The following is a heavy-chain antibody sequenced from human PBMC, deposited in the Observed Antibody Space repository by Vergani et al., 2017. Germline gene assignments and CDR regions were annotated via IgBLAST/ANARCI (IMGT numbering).Heavy chain of an antibody. CDR2: ISSSGDYI. CDR1: GFTFSTFT. CDR3: ARRCFXSNCYGLSCGFDP. Sequence: EVQLVESGGGLVKPGGSLRLSCAASGFTFSTFTMNWVRQAPGKGLEWVSSISSSGDYIQYADSVKGRFTISRDNAKNSLSLQMNSLRVEDTAIYYCARRCFXSNCYGLSCGFDPWGEGTLVIVSS. V-gene: IGHV3-21*04. J-gene: IGHJ5*02. D-gene: IGHD2-2*01.